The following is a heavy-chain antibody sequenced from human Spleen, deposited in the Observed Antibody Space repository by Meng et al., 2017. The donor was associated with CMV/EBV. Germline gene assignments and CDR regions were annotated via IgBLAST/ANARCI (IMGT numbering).Heavy chain of an antibody. V-gene: IGHV4-34*01. CDR1: CSGYY. Sequence: CSGYYWSWIRQPPGKGLEWIGEINHSGSTNYNPSLKSRVTISVDTSKNQFSLKLSSVTAADTAVYYCARGPRTIFGVVITQNWFDPWGQGTLVTVSS. J-gene: IGHJ5*02. CDR3: ARGPRTIFGVVITQNWFDP. D-gene: IGHD3-3*01. CDR2: INHSGST.